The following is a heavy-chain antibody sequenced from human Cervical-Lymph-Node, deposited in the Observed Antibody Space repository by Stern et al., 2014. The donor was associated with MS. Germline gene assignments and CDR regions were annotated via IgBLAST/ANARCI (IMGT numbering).Heavy chain of an antibody. CDR3: AKGGLETKRLDY. V-gene: IGHV3-23*04. CDR1: GFTFYPHA. Sequence: VQLVQSGGGLVQPGGSLRLSCAASGFTFYPHAMSWVRQAPGKGLEWVSSITGSGGTTYYPDSVRGRFTISRDNPKNTLYLQMNSLRVEDTAIYYCAKGGLETKRLDYWGQGTVVTVSS. J-gene: IGHJ4*02. CDR2: ITGSGGTT. D-gene: IGHD1-14*01.